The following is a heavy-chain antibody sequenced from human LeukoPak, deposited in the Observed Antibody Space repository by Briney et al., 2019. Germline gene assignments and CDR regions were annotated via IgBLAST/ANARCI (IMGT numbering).Heavy chain of an antibody. CDR3: ARDEGGGAFDI. V-gene: IGHV1-69*06. CDR2: IIPIFGTA. D-gene: IGHD3-16*01. Sequence: SVKVSCKASGGTFSIYANSWVRQAPGQGLEWMGGIIPIFGTANYAQKFQGRVTITADKSTSTAYMELSSLRSEDTAVYYCARDEGGGAFDIWGQGAMVTVSS. CDR1: GGTFSIYA. J-gene: IGHJ3*02.